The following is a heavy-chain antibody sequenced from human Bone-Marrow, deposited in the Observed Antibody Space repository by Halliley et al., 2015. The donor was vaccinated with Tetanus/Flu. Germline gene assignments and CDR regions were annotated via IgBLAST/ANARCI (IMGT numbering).Heavy chain of an antibody. J-gene: IGHJ3*02. V-gene: IGHV3-23*01. D-gene: IGHD6-19*01. CDR3: AKPLAGTVGAFDI. CDR1: VFAFSTYA. Sequence: SLRLSCEASVFAFSTYAMSWVRQAPGKGLEWVTLINDRGRRTEYADSVKGRFTISRDNSKSTLYLEMNNLRAEDTAVYYCAKPLAGTVGAFDIWGQGTTVTVSS. CDR2: INDRGRRT.